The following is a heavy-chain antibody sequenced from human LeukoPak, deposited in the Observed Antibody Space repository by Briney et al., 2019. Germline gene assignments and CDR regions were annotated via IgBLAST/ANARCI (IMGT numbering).Heavy chain of an antibody. CDR2: ISSSSSTI. D-gene: IGHD6-6*01. Sequence: GGSLRLSCAASGFTFSSYWMNWVRQAPGKGLEWVSYISSSSSTIYYADSVKGRFTISRDNAKNSLYLQMNSLRDEDTAAYYCARDRRYYYGMDVWGQGTTVTVSS. CDR1: GFTFSSYW. CDR3: ARDRRYYYGMDV. V-gene: IGHV3-48*02. J-gene: IGHJ6*02.